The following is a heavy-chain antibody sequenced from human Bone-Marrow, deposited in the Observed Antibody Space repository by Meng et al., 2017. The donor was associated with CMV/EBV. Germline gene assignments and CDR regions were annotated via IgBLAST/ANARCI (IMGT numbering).Heavy chain of an antibody. Sequence: TFSNAWMSWVRQAPGKGLEWVGRIKRKTDGGTIDYAAPVKGRFTISRDDSKNTLYLQMNSLKTEDTAVYYCTTDQGAPYYCSSTTCYSWGQGTLVTVSS. CDR2: IKRKTDGGTI. CDR1: TFSNAW. CDR3: TTDQGAPYYCSSTTCYS. V-gene: IGHV3-15*01. J-gene: IGHJ4*02. D-gene: IGHD2-2*01.